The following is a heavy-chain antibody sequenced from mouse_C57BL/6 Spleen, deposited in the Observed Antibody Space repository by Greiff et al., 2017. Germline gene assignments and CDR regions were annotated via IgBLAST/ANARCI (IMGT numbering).Heavy chain of an antibody. J-gene: IGHJ4*01. V-gene: IGHV1-52*01. Sequence: VQLQQPGAELVRPGSSVKLSCKASGYTFPSYWMHWVKQRPIQGLEWIGNIDPSDSETHYNQKFKDKATLTVDKSSSTAYMQLSSLTSEDSAVYYCARRRDGMGNYYAMDYWGQGTSVTVSS. D-gene: IGHD2-1*01. CDR2: IDPSDSET. CDR1: GYTFPSYW. CDR3: ARRRDGMGNYYAMDY.